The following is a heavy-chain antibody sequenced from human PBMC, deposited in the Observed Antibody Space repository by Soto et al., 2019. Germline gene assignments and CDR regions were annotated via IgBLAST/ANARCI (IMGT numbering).Heavy chain of an antibody. D-gene: IGHD2-21*01. CDR1: GVSISSGTHS. CDR2: IYLTAGST. V-gene: IGHV4-30-2*01. CDR3: ARGGGATEGDLRCFDP. Sequence: SETLSLTCAVSGVSISSGTHSWSWIRQAPGKGLEWIGYIYLTAGSTYNNPSRKSRVTMLVGTSKNHFSLKLTSMTAADTAVYYCARGGGATEGDLRCFDPWGQGTLVTVSS. J-gene: IGHJ5*02.